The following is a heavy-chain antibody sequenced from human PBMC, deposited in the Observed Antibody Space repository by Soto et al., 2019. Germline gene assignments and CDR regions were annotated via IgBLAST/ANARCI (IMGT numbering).Heavy chain of an antibody. J-gene: IGHJ3*02. Sequence: ASVKVSCKVSGYSLSELSMHWVRQAPGKGLEWMGGFDPEDGETIYAQKFKGRITMTEDTSTETAYMELSSLRSEDTAVYLCATEKTYYDSSRGPFDIWGRGTMVTV. CDR1: GYSLSELS. CDR3: ATEKTYYDSSRGPFDI. CDR2: FDPEDGET. V-gene: IGHV1-24*01. D-gene: IGHD3-22*01.